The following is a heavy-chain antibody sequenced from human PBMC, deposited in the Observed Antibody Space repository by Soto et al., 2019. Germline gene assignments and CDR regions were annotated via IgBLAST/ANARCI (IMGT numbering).Heavy chain of an antibody. J-gene: IGHJ6*02. CDR3: ARDLWGYCGADCYPLDV. D-gene: IGHD2-21*02. V-gene: IGHV4-59*01. Sequence: TLSLTCTVSGGSISSYYWSWIRQPPGKGLEWIGYMYNTGSTIYNPSLKSRVTISVDTSKNQFSLKLNSVTAADTAVYYCARDLWGYCGADCYPLDVWGQGTTVTVS. CDR2: MYNTGST. CDR1: GGSISSYY.